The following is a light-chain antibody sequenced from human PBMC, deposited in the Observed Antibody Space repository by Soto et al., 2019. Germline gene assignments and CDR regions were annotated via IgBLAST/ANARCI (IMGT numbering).Light chain of an antibody. V-gene: IGKV1-39*01. Sequence: DLQMTQSPSSLSASVGDRVTITCRASASIATYLNWYQHKAGKAPKLLILSASSLQSGVPSRFSGSGSGTEFTLTTSSLPPEDFATYFCQQTRSAPFTFGPGTKVDI. CDR3: QQTRSAPFT. J-gene: IGKJ3*01. CDR2: SAS. CDR1: ASIATY.